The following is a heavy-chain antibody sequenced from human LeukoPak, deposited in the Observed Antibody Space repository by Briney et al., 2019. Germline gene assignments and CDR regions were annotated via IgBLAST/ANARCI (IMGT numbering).Heavy chain of an antibody. J-gene: IGHJ4*02. V-gene: IGHV3-48*04. Sequence: GGSLRLSCAASGFTFSSYSMNWVRQAPGKGLEWASYISSSSSTIYYADSVKGRFTISRDNAKNSLYLQMNSLRAEDTAVYYCARAWQWLVPYYFDYWGQGTLVTVSS. CDR2: ISSSSSTI. D-gene: IGHD6-19*01. CDR3: ARAWQWLVPYYFDY. CDR1: GFTFSSYS.